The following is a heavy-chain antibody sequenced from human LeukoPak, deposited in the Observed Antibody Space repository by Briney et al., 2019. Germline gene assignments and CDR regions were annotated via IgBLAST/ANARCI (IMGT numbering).Heavy chain of an antibody. CDR1: GXTFSSYG. V-gene: IGHV3-33*01. CDR3: ARDRGGYFDS. Sequence: PGGSLRLSCAASGXTFSSYGMHWVRQAPGKGLEWVSLIWYDGSNQYHADSVKGRFTISRDNSKNTLYLRMNSLRAEDTAVYYCARDRGGYFDSWGQGTLVTVSS. CDR2: IWYDGSNQ. J-gene: IGHJ4*02.